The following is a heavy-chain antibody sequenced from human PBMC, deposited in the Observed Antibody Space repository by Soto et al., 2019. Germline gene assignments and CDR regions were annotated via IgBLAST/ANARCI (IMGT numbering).Heavy chain of an antibody. CDR1: GFSLSNARMG. J-gene: IGHJ6*03. CDR2: IFSNDEK. Sequence: SGPTLVNPTDPLTLTCTVSGFSLSNARMGVSWIRQPPGKALEWLAHIFSNDEKSYSTSLKSRLTISKDTSKSQVVLTMTNMDPVDTATYYCARINDYYYYYMDVWGKGTTVTVSS. CDR3: ARINDYYYYYMDV. D-gene: IGHD1-1*01. V-gene: IGHV2-26*01.